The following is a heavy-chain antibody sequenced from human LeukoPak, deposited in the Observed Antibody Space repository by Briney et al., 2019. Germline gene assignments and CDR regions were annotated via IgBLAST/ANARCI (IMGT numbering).Heavy chain of an antibody. D-gene: IGHD3-3*01. J-gene: IGHJ4*02. CDR1: GLNFRAYN. CDR3: VTEFWYRFDY. CDR2: APWYGSGT. V-gene: IGHV3-7*01. Sequence: GGSLRLSCITSGLNFRAYNMAWVRQAPGKGLEWLATAPWYGSGTEHTDSVRGRFTISRDNTKNSIYLEINSLSAEDTAVYFCVTEFWYRFDYWGQGVLVTVSS.